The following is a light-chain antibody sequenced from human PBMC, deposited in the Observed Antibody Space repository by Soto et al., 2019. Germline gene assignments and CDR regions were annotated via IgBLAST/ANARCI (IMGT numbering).Light chain of an antibody. Sequence: DIVLTQSQATLSLSPGEGATLSCLASQSVSSYLAWYQHKLGQPPRLLIYDASNRATGIPVRFSGSGSGTDFTLTISSLEPEDFAVYYCQQRSTWPPFSFGPGTKVDIK. V-gene: IGKV3-11*01. CDR1: QSVSSY. CDR3: QQRSTWPPFS. J-gene: IGKJ3*01. CDR2: DAS.